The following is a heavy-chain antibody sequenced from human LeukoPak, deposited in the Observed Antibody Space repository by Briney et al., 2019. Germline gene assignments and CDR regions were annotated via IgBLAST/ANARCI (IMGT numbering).Heavy chain of an antibody. J-gene: IGHJ5*02. D-gene: IGHD2-2*01. V-gene: IGHV1-69*04. Sequence: GASVKVSCKASGGTFSSYAISWVRQAPGQGLEWMGRIIPILGIANYAQKFQGRVTITADKSTSTAYMELSSLRSEDTAVYYCAREEGVAIKGENWFDPWGQGTLVTVSS. CDR3: AREEGVAIKGENWFDP. CDR2: IIPILGIA. CDR1: GGTFSSYA.